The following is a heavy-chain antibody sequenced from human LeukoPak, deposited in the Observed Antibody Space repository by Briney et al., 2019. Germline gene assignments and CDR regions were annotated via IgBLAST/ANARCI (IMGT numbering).Heavy chain of an antibody. D-gene: IGHD1-14*01. V-gene: IGHV3-48*01. CDR2: XSSSSSTI. J-gene: IGHJ4*02. CDR1: GFTFSXXX. CDR3: AKYRTISAPPRNFDY. Sequence: XASGFTFSXXXXXWVXXAPGXXXXXXXXXSSSSSTIYYADSVKGRFTISRDNAKNSLYLQMNSLRAEDTAVYYCAKYRTISAPPRNFDYWGQGTLVTVFS.